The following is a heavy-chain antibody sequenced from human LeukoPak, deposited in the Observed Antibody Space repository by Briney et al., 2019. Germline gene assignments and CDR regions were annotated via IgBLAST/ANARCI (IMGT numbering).Heavy chain of an antibody. Sequence: GGSLRLSCAVSGFTFKNYAMTWVRQAPGKGLEWVSGISASGGDTYYADSVKGRFTISRDNSKNTLYLQMNSLRAEDTAVYYCARGGSYYPPHFDYWGQGTLVTVSS. V-gene: IGHV3-23*01. J-gene: IGHJ4*02. CDR2: ISASGGDT. D-gene: IGHD1-26*01. CDR3: ARGGSYYPPHFDY. CDR1: GFTFKNYA.